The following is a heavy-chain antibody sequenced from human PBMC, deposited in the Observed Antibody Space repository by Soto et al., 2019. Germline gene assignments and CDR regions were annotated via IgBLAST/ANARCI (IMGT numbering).Heavy chain of an antibody. V-gene: IGHV3-30*18. J-gene: IGHJ3*02. Sequence: GGSLRLSCAASGFTFSSYGMHWVRQAPGKGLEWVAVISYDGSNKYYADSVKGRFTISRDNSKNTLYLQMNSLRAEDTAVYYCAKGWKYYYDSSGYYEDDAFDIWGQGTMVTVS. CDR3: AKGWKYYYDSSGYYEDDAFDI. CDR1: GFTFSSYG. CDR2: ISYDGSNK. D-gene: IGHD3-22*01.